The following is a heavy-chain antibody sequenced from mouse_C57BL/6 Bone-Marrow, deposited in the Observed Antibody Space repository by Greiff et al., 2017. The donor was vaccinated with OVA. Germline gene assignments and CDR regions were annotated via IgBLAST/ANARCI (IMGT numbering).Heavy chain of an antibody. Sequence: DVQLVESGPELVKPGASVKISCKASGYSFTGYYMHWVKQSHGNILDWIGDIYPYNGVSISNQKFKGKATFTVDKSASTAYMELRSLTSEDSAVYYCARGTGFDYWGQGTTLTVSS. J-gene: IGHJ2*01. CDR1: GYSFTGYY. V-gene: IGHV1-31*01. CDR2: IYPYNGVS. CDR3: ARGTGFDY. D-gene: IGHD2-14*01.